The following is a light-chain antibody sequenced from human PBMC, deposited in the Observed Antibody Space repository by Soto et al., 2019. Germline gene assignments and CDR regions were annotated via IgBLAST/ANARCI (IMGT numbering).Light chain of an antibody. CDR2: DAS. V-gene: IGKV1-5*01. J-gene: IGKJ2*01. Sequence: DIQMTQSPSTLSASVGDRVTITCRASQSISSWLAWYQQKPGKAPKLLIYDASSLESGVPSRFSGSGSGTEFTLTIRSLQPDDFANYYCQQRTFGQGTKLEIK. CDR1: QSISSW. CDR3: QQRT.